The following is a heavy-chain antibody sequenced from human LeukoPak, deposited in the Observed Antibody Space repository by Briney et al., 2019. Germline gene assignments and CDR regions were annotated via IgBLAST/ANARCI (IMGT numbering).Heavy chain of an antibody. Sequence: ASVKVCCKASGGTFSSYAISWVRQAPGQGLEWMGGIIPIFGTANYAQKFQGRVTITADESTSTAYMELSSLRSEDTAVYYCARSQYYYGSGSSGMDVWGQGTTVTVSS. J-gene: IGHJ6*02. D-gene: IGHD3-10*01. CDR1: GGTFSSYA. V-gene: IGHV1-69*13. CDR2: IIPIFGTA. CDR3: ARSQYYYGSGSSGMDV.